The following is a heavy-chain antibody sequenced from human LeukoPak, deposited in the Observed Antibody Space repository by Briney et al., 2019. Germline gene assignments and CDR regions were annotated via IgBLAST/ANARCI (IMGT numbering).Heavy chain of an antibody. CDR1: GYSISSGYY. J-gene: IGHJ4*02. D-gene: IGHD3-22*01. CDR3: ARNGDDSSDYYYFDY. V-gene: IGHV4-38-2*02. Sequence: NPSETLSLTCTVSGYSISSGYYWGWIRQPPGKGLEWIGSIYHSGSTYYNASLKSRVTISVDTSKNQFSLKLSSVTAADTAIYYCARNGDDSSDYYYFDYWGQGTLVTVSS. CDR2: IYHSGST.